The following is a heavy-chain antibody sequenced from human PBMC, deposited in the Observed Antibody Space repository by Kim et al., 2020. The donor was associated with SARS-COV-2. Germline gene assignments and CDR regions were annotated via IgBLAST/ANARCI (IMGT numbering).Heavy chain of an antibody. Sequence: SVKVSCKASGGTFSSYAISWVRQAPGQGLEWMGGIIPIFGTANYAQKFQGRVTITADESTSTAYMELSSLRSEDTAVYYCARARLEYQLLNRGWDPPDYYYGMDVWGQGTTVTVSS. J-gene: IGHJ6*02. CDR3: ARARLEYQLLNRGWDPPDYYYGMDV. CDR1: GGTFSSYA. D-gene: IGHD2-2*01. V-gene: IGHV1-69*13. CDR2: IIPIFGTA.